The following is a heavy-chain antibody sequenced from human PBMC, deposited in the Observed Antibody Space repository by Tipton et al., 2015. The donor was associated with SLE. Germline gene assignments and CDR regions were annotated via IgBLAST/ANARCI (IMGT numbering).Heavy chain of an antibody. J-gene: IGHJ4*02. CDR2: ISSNGGST. CDR3: AKEGGYCGGDCYSF. CDR1: GFTFSSYA. D-gene: IGHD2-21*02. Sequence: SLRLSCSASGFTFSSYAMHWVRQAPGKGLEYVSAISSNGGSTYYADSVKGRFTISRDNSKNTLYLQMSSLRAEDTAVYYCAKEGGYCGGDCYSFWGQGTLVTVSS. V-gene: IGHV3-64D*09.